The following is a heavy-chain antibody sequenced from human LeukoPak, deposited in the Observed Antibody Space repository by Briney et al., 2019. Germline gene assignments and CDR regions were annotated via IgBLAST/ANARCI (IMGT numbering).Heavy chain of an antibody. CDR1: GFTFSSFA. V-gene: IGHV3-23*01. J-gene: IGHJ4*02. D-gene: IGHD6-19*01. CDR3: ARAPGYSSGWLDY. Sequence: LSGGSLRLSCAASGFTFSSFAMSWVRQAPGKGLEWVSLVSGGGESTYYAASVKGRFTISRDNSKNTLYLQMNSLRAEDTAVYYCARAPGYSSGWLDYWGQGTLVTVSS. CDR2: VSGGGEST.